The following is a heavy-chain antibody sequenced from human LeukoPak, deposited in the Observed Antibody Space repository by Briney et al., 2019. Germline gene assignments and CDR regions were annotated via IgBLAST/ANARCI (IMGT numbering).Heavy chain of an antibody. Sequence: GGSLRLSCAASGFIFSTYWMTWVRQAPGKGLEWVANIKEDGSESHYVDSVKGRFTISRDNAKNSLYLQMNSLRAEDTAVYYCAKEFNRGLPDYWGQGTLVTVPS. J-gene: IGHJ4*02. D-gene: IGHD2-21*01. CDR2: IKEDGSES. V-gene: IGHV3-7*01. CDR1: GFIFSTYW. CDR3: AKEFNRGLPDY.